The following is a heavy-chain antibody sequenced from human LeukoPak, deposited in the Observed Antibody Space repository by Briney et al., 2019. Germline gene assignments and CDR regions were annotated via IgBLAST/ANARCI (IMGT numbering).Heavy chain of an antibody. CDR2: IYYSGST. Sequence: SETLSLTCSVSGDSISSYFWAWIRQPPGKGLEWIGYIYYSGSTNYNPSLKSRVTISVDTSKNQFSLKLSSVTAADTAVYYCARDSVASTMVRGAYWYFDLWGRGTLVTVSS. CDR1: GDSISSYF. V-gene: IGHV4-59*01. CDR3: ARDSVASTMVRGAYWYFDL. J-gene: IGHJ2*01. D-gene: IGHD3-10*01.